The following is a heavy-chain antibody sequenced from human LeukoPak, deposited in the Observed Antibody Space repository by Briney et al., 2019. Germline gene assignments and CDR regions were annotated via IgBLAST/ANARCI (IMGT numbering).Heavy chain of an antibody. CDR3: ARARGLLWFGEVLESSDAIHI. V-gene: IGHV3-48*02. D-gene: IGHD3-10*01. Sequence: GGSLRLSCAASGFTFSRFSMNWVRQAPGKGLEWVSYISSGSSTIYYADSVKGRFTIPRDNAKNSLYLQVNSLRDEDTAVYYCARARGLLWFGEVLESSDAIHIWGQGTMVTVSS. CDR2: ISSGSSTI. J-gene: IGHJ3*02. CDR1: GFTFSRFS.